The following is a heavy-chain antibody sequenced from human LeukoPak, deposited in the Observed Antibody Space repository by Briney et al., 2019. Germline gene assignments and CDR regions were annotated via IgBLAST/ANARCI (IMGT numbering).Heavy chain of an antibody. CDR3: AKLPAPGGDYVYFDS. CDR1: GFSFSGCG. V-gene: IGHV3-23*01. J-gene: IGHJ4*02. D-gene: IGHD3-16*01. Sequence: PGGSLRLSCAASGFSFSGCGMGWVRQAPGKGLEWVSTLSRTGDYTYYADSVKGRFSISRDNSKNTLYLQMASQRVEDTAIYYCAKLPAPGGDYVYFDSWGQGTLVTVSS. CDR2: LSRTGDYT.